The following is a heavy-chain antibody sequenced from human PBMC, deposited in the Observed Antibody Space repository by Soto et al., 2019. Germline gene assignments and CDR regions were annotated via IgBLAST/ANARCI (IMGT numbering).Heavy chain of an antibody. CDR2: ISGRGDST. CDR3: AKAGPSSGYYYASDY. CDR1: GFTFKKHA. V-gene: IGHV3-23*01. Sequence: GGSLRLSCAASGFTFKKHAMNWVRQAPGKGLEWVSAISGRGDSTYYADSVKGRFTISRDNSKNTLYLQMNSLRAEDTAVYYCAKAGPSSGYYYASDYWGQGTLVTVSS. D-gene: IGHD3-22*01. J-gene: IGHJ4*02.